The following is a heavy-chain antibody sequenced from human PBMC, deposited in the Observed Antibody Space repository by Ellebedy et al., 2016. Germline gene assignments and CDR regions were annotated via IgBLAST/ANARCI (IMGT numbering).Heavy chain of an antibody. V-gene: IGHV3-48*01. D-gene: IGHD3-22*01. J-gene: IGHJ4*02. CDR1: GFTFSSYS. Sequence: GGSLRLSCAASGFTFSSYSMNWVRQAPGKGLEWVSYISSSSSTIYYADSVKGRFTISRDNAKNSLYLQMNSLRAEDTAVYYCARDHRDSSGQFDYWGQGTLVTVSS. CDR3: ARDHRDSSGQFDY. CDR2: ISSSSSTI.